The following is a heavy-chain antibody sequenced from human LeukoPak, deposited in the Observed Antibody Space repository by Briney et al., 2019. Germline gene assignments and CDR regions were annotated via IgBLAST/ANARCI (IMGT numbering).Heavy chain of an antibody. J-gene: IGHJ5*02. D-gene: IGHD6-13*01. CDR1: GFTFSSYS. V-gene: IGHV3-21*01. Sequence: GGSLRLSCAASGFTFSSYSMNWVRQAPGKGLEWVSSISSSSSYIYYADSVKGRFTISRDNAKNSLYLQMNSLRAEDTAVYYCARGSSSWYNWFDPWGQGTLVTVSS. CDR3: ARGSSSWYNWFDP. CDR2: ISSSSSYI.